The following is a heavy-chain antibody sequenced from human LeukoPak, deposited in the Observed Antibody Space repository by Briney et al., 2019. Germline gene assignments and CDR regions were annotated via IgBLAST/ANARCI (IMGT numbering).Heavy chain of an antibody. Sequence: GGSLRLSCAASGFTFSSYDMDRVRQAPGKGLEWVAFIRYDGSNKYYADSVKGRFTISRDNSKNTLYLQMHSLRAEDTAVYYCAKAYSGYFDYWGQGTLVTVSS. D-gene: IGHD2-15*01. CDR2: IRYDGSNK. CDR1: GFTFSSYD. J-gene: IGHJ4*02. CDR3: AKAYSGYFDY. V-gene: IGHV3-30*02.